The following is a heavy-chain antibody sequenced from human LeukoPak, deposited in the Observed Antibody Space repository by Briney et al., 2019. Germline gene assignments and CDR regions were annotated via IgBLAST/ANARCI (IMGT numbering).Heavy chain of an antibody. CDR1: GFTFSSDS. J-gene: IGHJ4*02. CDR3: AKINVDTANNFDY. D-gene: IGHD5-18*01. V-gene: IGHV3-48*04. CDR2: ISSSSSTI. Sequence: QPGGSLRLSCAASGFTFSSDSMNWVRQAPGKGLEWVSYISSSSSTIYYADSVKGRFTISRDNAKNSLYLQMNSLRAEDTAVYYCAKINVDTANNFDYWGQGTLVTVSS.